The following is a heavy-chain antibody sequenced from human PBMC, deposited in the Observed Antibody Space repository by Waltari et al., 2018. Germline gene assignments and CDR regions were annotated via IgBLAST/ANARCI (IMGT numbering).Heavy chain of an antibody. Sequence: QLHLQESGPGLVKPSETLSLTCTVSGGSISNTNYYWGWIHQPPGKGLEWIGNIYYGGGTYYNPSLKSRVTISVDTSKNQFSLKLTSVTAADTAVFYCARLGRTTVTLLYGFDIWGQGTMVTVSS. V-gene: IGHV4-39*01. CDR2: IYYGGGT. D-gene: IGHD4-17*01. J-gene: IGHJ3*02. CDR1: GGSISNTNYY. CDR3: ARLGRTTVTLLYGFDI.